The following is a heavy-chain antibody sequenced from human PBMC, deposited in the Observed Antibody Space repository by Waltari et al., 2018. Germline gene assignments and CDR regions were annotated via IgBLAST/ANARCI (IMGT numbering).Heavy chain of an antibody. Sequence: VQLVQSGAEVLKPGASVKVPCKTSGYSFSDHYLHWVRQAPGQGLDWMGWIKPDSGVTYYAQEFQGRVTLTGDMSISTVYMDFSSLTSDDTAIYYCVRDFDWGPDYWGQGTLVTVSS. CDR2: IKPDSGVT. D-gene: IGHD3-9*01. CDR3: VRDFDWGPDY. CDR1: GYSFSDHY. J-gene: IGHJ4*02. V-gene: IGHV1-2*02.